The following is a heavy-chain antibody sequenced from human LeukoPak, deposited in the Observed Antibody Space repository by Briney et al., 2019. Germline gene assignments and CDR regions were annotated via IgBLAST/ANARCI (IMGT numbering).Heavy chain of an antibody. J-gene: IGHJ3*02. CDR3: AKEYSSGWHDAFDI. D-gene: IGHD6-19*01. CDR1: GFIFSNYG. V-gene: IGHV3-30*02. Sequence: GGSLRLSCVASGFIFSNYGIHWVRQAPGKGLEWVAFIRYDGSNKYYADSVRGRFTISRDNSKNTLYLQMNSLRAEDTAVYYCAKEYSSGWHDAFDIWGQGTMVTVSS. CDR2: IRYDGSNK.